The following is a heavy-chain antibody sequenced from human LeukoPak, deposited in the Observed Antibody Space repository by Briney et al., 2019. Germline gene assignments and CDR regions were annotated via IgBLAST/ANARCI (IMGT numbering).Heavy chain of an antibody. D-gene: IGHD5-18*01. J-gene: IGHJ3*02. V-gene: IGHV5-51*01. Sequence: GESLKISCKGSGYSFTNYWIGWVRQMPGKGLEWMGIIYPGDSDTRYSPSFQGQVTISADKSISTAYLQWSSLKASGTAMYFCASEGRGYSYAYAFDIWGQGTMVTVSS. CDR2: IYPGDSDT. CDR3: ASEGRGYSYAYAFDI. CDR1: GYSFTNYW.